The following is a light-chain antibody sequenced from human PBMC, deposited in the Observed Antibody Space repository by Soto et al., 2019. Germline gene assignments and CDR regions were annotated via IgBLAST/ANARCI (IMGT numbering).Light chain of an antibody. CDR3: QQYDSYPNS. Sequence: DIQMTQSPSTLSASVGDSVIITCRASQSISSWSAWYQQKPGKPPKLLIYRASILESGVPSRFSGSGSGTEFTLTISSLQPDDFATYYCQQYDSYPNSFGQGTKLEIK. CDR2: RAS. J-gene: IGKJ2*03. V-gene: IGKV1-5*03. CDR1: QSISSW.